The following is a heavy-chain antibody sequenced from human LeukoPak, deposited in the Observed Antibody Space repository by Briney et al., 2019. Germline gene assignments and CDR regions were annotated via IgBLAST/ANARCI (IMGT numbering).Heavy chain of an antibody. CDR1: GGTFSSYA. CDR3: AGPTTYSSGWYYY. V-gene: IGHV1-69*06. J-gene: IGHJ4*02. D-gene: IGHD6-19*01. Sequence: SVKLSCKASGGTFSSYAISWVRQAPGQGLEWMGGIIPIFGTANYAQKFQGRVTITADKSTSTAYMELSSLRSEDTAVYYCAGPTTYSSGWYYYWGQGTLVTVSS. CDR2: IIPIFGTA.